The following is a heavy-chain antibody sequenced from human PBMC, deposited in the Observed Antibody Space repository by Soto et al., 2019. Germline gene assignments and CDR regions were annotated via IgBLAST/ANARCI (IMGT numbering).Heavy chain of an antibody. Sequence: GGSLRLSCAASGFTFSSYAMSWVRQAPGKGLEWVSAISGSGGSTYYADSVKGRFTISRDNSKNTLYLQMNSLRAEDTAVYYCAKEDPLPLLVPAAPYFDYWGQGTLVTVSS. D-gene: IGHD2-2*01. CDR2: ISGSGGST. V-gene: IGHV3-23*01. CDR1: GFTFSSYA. CDR3: AKEDPLPLLVPAAPYFDY. J-gene: IGHJ4*02.